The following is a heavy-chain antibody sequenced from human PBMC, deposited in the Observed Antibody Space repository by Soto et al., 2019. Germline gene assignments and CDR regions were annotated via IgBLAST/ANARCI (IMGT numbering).Heavy chain of an antibody. D-gene: IGHD6-13*01. Sequence: QSGGSLRLSCAASGFTFSSYTMNWVRQAPGKGLEWVSGVSGRGADKFYADSVKGRFTISRDNSKNTLYLQMNSLRAEDTAVYYCAREAAAGSAYYYYGMDVWGQGTTVTVSS. V-gene: IGHV3-23*01. CDR3: AREAAAGSAYYYYGMDV. CDR1: GFTFSSYT. J-gene: IGHJ6*02. CDR2: VSGRGADK.